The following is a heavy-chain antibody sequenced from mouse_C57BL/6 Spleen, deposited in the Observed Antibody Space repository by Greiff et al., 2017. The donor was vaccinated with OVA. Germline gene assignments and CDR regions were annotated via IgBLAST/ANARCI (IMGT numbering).Heavy chain of an antibody. Sequence: DVMLVESGGGLVQPGGSLKLSCAASGFTFSDYYMYWVRQTPEKRLEWVAYISNGGGSTYYPDTVKGRFTISRDNAKNTLYLQMSRLKSEDTAVYYCARAYYSNYFAWFAYWGKGTMVTVSA. D-gene: IGHD2-5*01. V-gene: IGHV5-12*01. CDR2: ISNGGGST. CDR1: GFTFSDYY. CDR3: ARAYYSNYFAWFAY. J-gene: IGHJ3*01.